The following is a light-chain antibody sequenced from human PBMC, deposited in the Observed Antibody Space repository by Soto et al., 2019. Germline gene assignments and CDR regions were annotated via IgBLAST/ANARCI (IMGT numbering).Light chain of an antibody. CDR2: DTS. V-gene: IGKV3-20*01. CDR3: QQYGTSEII. Sequence: EFVLTQSPGTLSLSPGERATLSCRASQSLANSFIAWYQQKPGQAPRLLIYDTSSRASGIPDRFSGSGAGTEFTRTISRLETEDFAVFYCQQYGTSEIIFGQGTRLEIK. J-gene: IGKJ5*01. CDR1: QSLANSF.